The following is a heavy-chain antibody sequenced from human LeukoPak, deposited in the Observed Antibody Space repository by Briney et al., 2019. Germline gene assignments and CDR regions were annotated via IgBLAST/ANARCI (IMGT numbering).Heavy chain of an antibody. Sequence: ASVKVSCKASGYTFTGYYMHWVRQAPGQGLEWMGWINPNSGGTNYAEKFQGRVTMTRDTSISTAYMELNRLRSDDTAVYYCARAIRAGRYCSGGSCSSPNYYYGMDVWGQGTTVTVSS. J-gene: IGHJ6*02. CDR1: GYTFTGYY. D-gene: IGHD2-15*01. CDR3: ARAIRAGRYCSGGSCSSPNYYYGMDV. CDR2: INPNSGGT. V-gene: IGHV1-2*02.